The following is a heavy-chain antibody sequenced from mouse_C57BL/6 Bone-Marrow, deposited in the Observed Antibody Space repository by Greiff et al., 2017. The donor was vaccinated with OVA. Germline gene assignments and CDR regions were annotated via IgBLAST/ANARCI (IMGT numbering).Heavy chain of an antibody. CDR2: FHPYNDDT. Sequence: VQRVESGAELVKPGASVKMSCKASGYTFTTYPIEWMKQNHGKSLEWIGNFHPYNDDTKYNEKFKGKATLTVEKSSSTVYLELSRLTSDDSAVYYCARKNLYLHYAMDYWGQGTSVTVSS. J-gene: IGHJ4*01. V-gene: IGHV1-47*01. D-gene: IGHD1-1*01. CDR1: GYTFTTYP. CDR3: ARKNLYLHYAMDY.